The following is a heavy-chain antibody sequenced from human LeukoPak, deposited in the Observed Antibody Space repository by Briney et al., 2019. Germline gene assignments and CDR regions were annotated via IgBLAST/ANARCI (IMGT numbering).Heavy chain of an antibody. J-gene: IGHJ4*02. Sequence: GGSLRLSCAASGFTVSSNYMSWVRQAPGKGLEWASVIYSGGSTYYADSVKGRFTISRHNSKNTLYLQMNSLRAEDTAVYYCASQPGYSSGWYYFDYWGQGTLVTVSS. V-gene: IGHV3-53*04. D-gene: IGHD6-19*01. CDR2: IYSGGST. CDR1: GFTVSSNY. CDR3: ASQPGYSSGWYYFDY.